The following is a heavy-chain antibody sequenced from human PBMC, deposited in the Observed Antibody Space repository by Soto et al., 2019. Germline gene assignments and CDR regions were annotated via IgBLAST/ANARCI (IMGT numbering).Heavy chain of an antibody. D-gene: IGHD2-2*01. CDR3: ARAPIVVVPAATPYGMDV. CDR2: IYYSGST. Sequence: SETLSLPGTVSGCSISSGDYYWSWIRQPPGKGLEWIGYIYYSGSTYYNPSLKSRVTISVDTSKNQFSLKLSSVTAADTAVYYCARAPIVVVPAATPYGMDVWGQGTTVTV. V-gene: IGHV4-30-4*01. CDR1: GCSISSGDYY. J-gene: IGHJ6*02.